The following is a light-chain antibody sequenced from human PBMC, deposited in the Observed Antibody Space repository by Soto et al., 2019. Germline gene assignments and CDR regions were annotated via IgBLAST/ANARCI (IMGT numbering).Light chain of an antibody. V-gene: IGKV3-15*01. CDR1: QCVSSN. CDR3: QQYNNWPPWT. J-gene: IGKJ1*01. Sequence: EIVMTQSPATLSVSPWERATLSCRASQCVSSNLAWYQQKPGQAPRLLIYGASTRATGIPARFSGSGSGTEFTLTISSVQSEDFAVYYCQQYNNWPPWTGGQGTKVEIK. CDR2: GAS.